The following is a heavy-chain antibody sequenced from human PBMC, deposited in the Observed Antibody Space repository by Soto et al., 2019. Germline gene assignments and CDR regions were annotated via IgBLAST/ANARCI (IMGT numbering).Heavy chain of an antibody. CDR1: GFTFTSSA. Sequence: VKVSCKASGFTFTSSAMQWVRQARGQRLEWIGWIVVGSGNTNYAQKLRGRVTMTTDTSTSTAYMELRSLRSDDTAVYYCARQPDFWSGYYAFDIWGQGTMVTVSS. CDR3: ARQPDFWSGYYAFDI. V-gene: IGHV1-58*02. CDR2: IVVGSGNT. D-gene: IGHD3-3*01. J-gene: IGHJ3*02.